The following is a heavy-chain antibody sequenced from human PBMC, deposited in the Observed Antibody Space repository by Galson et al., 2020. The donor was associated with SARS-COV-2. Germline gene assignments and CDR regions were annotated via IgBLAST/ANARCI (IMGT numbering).Heavy chain of an antibody. CDR2: IHTSGNT. CDR3: ARGPVAGTGS. V-gene: IGHV4-61*02. CDR1: GGSISSGSYY. J-gene: IGHJ5*02. D-gene: IGHD6-19*01. Sequence: SETLSLTCTVSGGSISSGSYYWSWIRQPAGKGLEWIGRIHTSGNTNYKPSLKSRVTISLDTSKNQFSLKLTSVTAADTAVYYCARGPVAGTGSWGQGTLVTVSS.